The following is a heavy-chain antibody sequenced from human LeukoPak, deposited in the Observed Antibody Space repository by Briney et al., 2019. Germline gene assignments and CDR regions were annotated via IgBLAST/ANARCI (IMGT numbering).Heavy chain of an antibody. CDR1: GFTFSTYS. Sequence: GGSLRLSCAASGFTFSTYSMNWVRQAPGKGLEWVSSISRSTSYIYYADSVKDRFTISRDNARNSLYLQMDSLRAEDTAVYYCTAGYSLDYWGQGTLVTVSS. CDR2: ISRSTSYI. J-gene: IGHJ4*02. D-gene: IGHD3-9*01. V-gene: IGHV3-21*01. CDR3: TAGYSLDY.